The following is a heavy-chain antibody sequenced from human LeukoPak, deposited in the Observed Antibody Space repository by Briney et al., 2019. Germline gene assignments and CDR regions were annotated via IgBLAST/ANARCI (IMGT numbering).Heavy chain of an antibody. Sequence: TGGSLRLSCAASGFTVSSNYMSWVRQAPGKGLEWVAVIWYDGSNKYYADSVKGRFTISRDNSKNTLYLQMNSLRAEDTAVYYCARGRPGAFDIWGQGTMVTVSS. V-gene: IGHV3-33*08. CDR1: GFTVSSNY. D-gene: IGHD6-25*01. J-gene: IGHJ3*02. CDR3: ARGRPGAFDI. CDR2: IWYDGSNK.